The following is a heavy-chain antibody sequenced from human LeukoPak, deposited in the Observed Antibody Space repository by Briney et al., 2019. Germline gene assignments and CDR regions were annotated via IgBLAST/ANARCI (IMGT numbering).Heavy chain of an antibody. Sequence: GRSLRLSCAASGFTFSSYAMHWVRQAPGTGLEGAAVISYDGCNKYYADYVKGRFTISRNNSKNTLYLQMNSLRAEDTAVYYCARDALHYYGSGRYGMDVWGQGTTVTVSS. CDR2: ISYDGCNK. CDR1: GFTFSSYA. V-gene: IGHV3-30-3*01. J-gene: IGHJ6*02. D-gene: IGHD3-10*01. CDR3: ARDALHYYGSGRYGMDV.